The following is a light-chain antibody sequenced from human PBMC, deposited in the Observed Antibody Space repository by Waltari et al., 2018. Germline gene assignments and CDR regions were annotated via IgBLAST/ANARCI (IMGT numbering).Light chain of an antibody. J-gene: IGKJ4*01. Sequence: DIQMTQSPSSLSASVGERVTITCQASQDISNYLNWYQKKPGKAPKLLIYDVSKLETGVPSRFSGGGSGTDFTFTINSLQPEDIATYYCQQYESLRLTFGGGTKVEIK. CDR3: QQYESLRLT. V-gene: IGKV1-33*01. CDR1: QDISNY. CDR2: DVS.